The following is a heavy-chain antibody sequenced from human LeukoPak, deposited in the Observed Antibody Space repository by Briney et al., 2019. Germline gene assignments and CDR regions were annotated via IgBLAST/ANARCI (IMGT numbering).Heavy chain of an antibody. D-gene: IGHD6-19*01. CDR1: GGSISSYY. CDR3: ARAGTTRGGWPI. V-gene: IGHV4-59*01. J-gene: IGHJ3*02. CDR2: IYSSGNT. Sequence: PSETLSLTCTVSGGSISSYYWGWIRQPPGKGLEWIGYIYSSGNTNYNPSLESRVTISVDTSKNQISLNLNSVTAADTAIYYCARAGTTRGGWPIWGQGTLVTVSS.